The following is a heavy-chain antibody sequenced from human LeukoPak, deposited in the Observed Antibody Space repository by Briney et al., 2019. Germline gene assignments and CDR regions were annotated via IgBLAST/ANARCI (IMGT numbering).Heavy chain of an antibody. CDR1: GFTFSSYA. J-gene: IGHJ3*02. CDR2: ISYDGSNK. Sequence: PGRSLRLSCAASGFTFSSYAMHWVRQAPGKGLEWVAVISYDGSNKYYADSVKGRFTISRDNSKNTLYLQTNSLRAEDTAVYYCAPPRGLILGAFDICGQGKMVTVSS. CDR3: APPRGLILGAFDI. D-gene: IGHD3-10*01. V-gene: IGHV3-30-3*01.